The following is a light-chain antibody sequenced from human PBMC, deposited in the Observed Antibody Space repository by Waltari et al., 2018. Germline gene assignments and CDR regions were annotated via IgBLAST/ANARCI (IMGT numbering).Light chain of an antibody. CDR3: QSYDNSLGAWV. Sequence: QSVLTQPPSVSGAPGQSVTPSCTGSSSNIGAGYDAHWYKQLPGTAPKPLIFDYSRRPSGVPGRFSGSWSGASASLAITGLQTEDEADYYCQSYDNSLGAWVFGGGTTLTVL. CDR2: DYS. V-gene: IGLV1-40*01. J-gene: IGLJ3*02. CDR1: SSNIGAGYD.